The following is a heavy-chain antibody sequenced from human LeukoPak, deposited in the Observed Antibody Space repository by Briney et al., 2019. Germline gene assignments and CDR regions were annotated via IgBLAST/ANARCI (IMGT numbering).Heavy chain of an antibody. Sequence: ASVTVSCKASGYTFSGYYMHWVRQAPGQGLEWMGWINPQRGATNYAQKFQGRVTITRDTSISTAYMELSRLRSDDTAVFYCARDPRDYTNSLEFHYWGQGTLITVSS. CDR1: GYTFSGYY. CDR3: ARDPRDYTNSLEFHY. CDR2: INPQRGAT. V-gene: IGHV1-2*02. J-gene: IGHJ4*02. D-gene: IGHD4-11*01.